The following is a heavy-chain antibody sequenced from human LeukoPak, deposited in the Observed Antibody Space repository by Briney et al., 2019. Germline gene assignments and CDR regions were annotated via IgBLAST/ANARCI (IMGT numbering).Heavy chain of an antibody. Sequence: EASVKVSCKASGYTLTGYYMHWVRQAPGQGLEWMGWINPNSGGTNYAQKFPGRVTMTSDTSISTAYMELSRLRSDDTAVYYCAREQGGGSAFDIWGQGTMVTVSS. V-gene: IGHV1-2*02. CDR3: AREQGGGSAFDI. CDR1: GYTLTGYY. D-gene: IGHD1-26*01. J-gene: IGHJ3*02. CDR2: INPNSGGT.